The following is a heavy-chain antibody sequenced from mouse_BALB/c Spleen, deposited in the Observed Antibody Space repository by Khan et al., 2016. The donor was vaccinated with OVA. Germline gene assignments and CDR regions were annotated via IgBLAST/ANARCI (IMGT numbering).Heavy chain of an antibody. CDR2: ISYSGST. J-gene: IGHJ4*01. CDR3: ARSVYYFYAYAMDY. Sequence: EVQLQESGPGLVKPSQSLSLTCTVTGYSITSEYAWNWIRQFPGNKLEWMGYISYSGSTSYNPSLKSRISVTRDTSKYQFFLQLNSVTTEDTATYYCARSVYYFYAYAMDYWGQGTSVTVSS. V-gene: IGHV3-2*02. D-gene: IGHD2-2*01. CDR1: GYSITSEYA.